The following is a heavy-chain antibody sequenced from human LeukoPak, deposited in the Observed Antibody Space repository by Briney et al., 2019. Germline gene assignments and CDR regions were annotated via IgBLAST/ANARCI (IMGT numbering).Heavy chain of an antibody. J-gene: IGHJ4*02. D-gene: IGHD6-19*01. CDR3: AGATKWLAHDF. CDR2: IFDAGRT. CDR1: GFTVGGTY. V-gene: IGHV3-53*01. Sequence: GGSLRLSCGASGFTVGGTYMSWVRQAAGKGWQWVSTIFDAGRTTYADSVPGRFTISRDRYMNPLFLQRNSLRAADTAVYYCAGATKWLAHDFWGQGILVTVSP.